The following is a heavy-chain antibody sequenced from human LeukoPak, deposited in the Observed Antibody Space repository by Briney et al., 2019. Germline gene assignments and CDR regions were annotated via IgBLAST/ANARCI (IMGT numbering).Heavy chain of an antibody. CDR2: IYSGGST. Sequence: GGSLRLSCAASGVSVRVNYISSVRQAPGKGLEWVSVIYSGGSTYYADSVKGRFTISRDNSKNTLYLQMNSLRAEDTAVYYCAESPTYCDFCSGYLYYFDYWGQGTLVTVSS. D-gene: IGHD3-3*01. CDR3: AESPTYCDFCSGYLYYFDY. J-gene: IGHJ4*02. V-gene: IGHV3-66*01. CDR1: GVSVRVNY.